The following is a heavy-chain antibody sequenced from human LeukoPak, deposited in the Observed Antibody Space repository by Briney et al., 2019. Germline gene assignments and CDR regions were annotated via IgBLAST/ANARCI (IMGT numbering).Heavy chain of an antibody. D-gene: IGHD3-16*02. CDR3: ARSLYLWGSYRYTGGYYFDL. CDR2: MSLSGSGI. V-gene: IGHV3-11*01. J-gene: IGHJ4*02. Sequence: PGGSLRLSCAASGFTISSNYMSWIRQAPGKGLEWISYMSLSGSGIYYGDSVKGRFTISRDNAKNSLFLQMNSLRAEDTAVYYCARSLYLWGSYRYTGGYYFDLWGQGTLVTVSS. CDR1: GFTISSNY.